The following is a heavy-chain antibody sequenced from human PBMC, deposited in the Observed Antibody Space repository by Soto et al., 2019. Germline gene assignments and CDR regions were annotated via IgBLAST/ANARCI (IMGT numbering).Heavy chain of an antibody. CDR3: ARMYSSGSGWFHP. CDR1: GYSITAGGYY. J-gene: IGHJ5*02. CDR2: FYSSGSI. Sequence: TLSLTCFVSGYSITAGGYYWSRIRHHPGKGLEWIGSFYSSGSIIYNPSLRSRVSISGDTSSNQFSMSLTSVTAADTARYYCARMYSSGSGWFHPWGQGTLVTVSS. D-gene: IGHD6-19*01. V-gene: IGHV4-31*03.